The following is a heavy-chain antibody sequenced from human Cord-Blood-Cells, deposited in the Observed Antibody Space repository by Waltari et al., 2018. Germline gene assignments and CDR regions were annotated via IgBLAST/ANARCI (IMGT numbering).Heavy chain of an antibody. J-gene: IGHJ4*02. V-gene: IGHV3-21*01. CDR3: ARLYSGSYYGYFDY. CDR1: GFTFSSYS. CDR2: ISSSSSYI. Sequence: EVQLVESGGGLVKPGGSLRLSCAASGFTFSSYSMNWVPQAPGKGLEWGSSISSSSSYIYYADSVKGRFTISRDNAKNSLYLQMNSLRAEDTAVYYCARLYSGSYYGYFDYWGQGTLVTVSS. D-gene: IGHD1-26*01.